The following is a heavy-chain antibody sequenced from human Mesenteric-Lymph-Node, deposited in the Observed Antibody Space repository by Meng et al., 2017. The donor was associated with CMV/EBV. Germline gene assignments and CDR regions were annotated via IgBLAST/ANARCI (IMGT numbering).Heavy chain of an antibody. CDR2: TYYRSKWYN. J-gene: IGHJ5*02. V-gene: IGHV6-1*01. CDR3: SREYSSRLDP. Sequence: CAISGYSVSNNGAAWNWIRQSPSRGLEWLGRTYYRSKWYNEYAVSVKSRITINPDTSKNQFSLQLNSVTPEDTAVYYCSREYSSRLDPWGQGTLVTVSS. CDR1: GYSVSNNGAA. D-gene: IGHD2-21*01.